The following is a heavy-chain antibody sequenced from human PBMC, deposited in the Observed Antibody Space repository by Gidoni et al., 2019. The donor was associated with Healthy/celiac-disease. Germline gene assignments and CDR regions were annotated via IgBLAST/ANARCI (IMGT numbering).Heavy chain of an antibody. CDR1: GFTFSSYG. Sequence: QVQLVESGGGVVQPGRSLRLSCAASGFTFSSYGMHWVRQAPGKGLEWVAVISYDGSNKYYADSVKGRFTISRDNSKNTLYLQMNSLRAEDTAVYYCANLPEWLPTGIDYWGQGTLVTVSS. CDR3: ANLPEWLPTGIDY. J-gene: IGHJ4*02. CDR2: ISYDGSNK. D-gene: IGHD6-19*01. V-gene: IGHV3-30*18.